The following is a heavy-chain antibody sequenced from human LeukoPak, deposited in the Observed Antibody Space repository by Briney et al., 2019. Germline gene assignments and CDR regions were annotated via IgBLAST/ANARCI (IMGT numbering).Heavy chain of an antibody. J-gene: IGHJ4*02. V-gene: IGHV4-39*07. CDR3: ARSQAWSLFYY. D-gene: IGHD2-8*02. CDR2: IFYSGST. CDR1: GGSISTSNYY. Sequence: SETLSLTCTVSGGSISTSNYYWGWIRQPPGKGLEWIGNIFYSGSTYYSPSLRSRVTISLDTSRNQFSLKLNSVTAADTAVYYCARSQAWSLFYYWGQGTLVTVSS.